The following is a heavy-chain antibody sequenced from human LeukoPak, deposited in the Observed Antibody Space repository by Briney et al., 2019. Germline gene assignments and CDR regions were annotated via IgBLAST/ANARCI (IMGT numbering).Heavy chain of an antibody. D-gene: IGHD3-3*01. CDR2: IFYSGST. J-gene: IGHJ5*02. Sequence: SETLSLTCTVSGGSISTSNYYWGWIRQPPGKGLEWIGNIFYSGSTYYSPSLRSRVTISVDTSKNQFSLKLSSVTAADTAVYYCARGLRGKRFLEWLLKRETDKHHTMDWFDPWGQGTLVTVSS. V-gene: IGHV4-39*07. CDR3: ARGLRGKRFLEWLLKRETDKHHTMDWFDP. CDR1: GGSISTSNYY.